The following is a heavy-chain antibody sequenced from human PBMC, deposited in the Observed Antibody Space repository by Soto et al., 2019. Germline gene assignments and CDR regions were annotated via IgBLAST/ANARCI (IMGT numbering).Heavy chain of an antibody. J-gene: IGHJ6*02. V-gene: IGHV1-18*04. CDR3: ARDLGIVVVPAAIDYYGMDV. Sequence: ASVKVSCKASGYTFTSYCISWVLQAPGQGLEWMGWISAYNGNTNYAQKLQGRVTMTTDTSTSTAYMELRSLRSDDTAVYYCARDLGIVVVPAAIDYYGMDVWGQGTTVTVSS. CDR2: ISAYNGNT. CDR1: GYTFTSYC. D-gene: IGHD2-2*01.